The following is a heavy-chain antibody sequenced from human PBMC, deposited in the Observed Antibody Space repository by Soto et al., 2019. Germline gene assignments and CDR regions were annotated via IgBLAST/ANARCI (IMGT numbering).Heavy chain of an antibody. J-gene: IGHJ4*02. D-gene: IGHD6-6*01. CDR1: GGSFGGDDYY. CDR2: IYSSGRT. V-gene: IGHV4-30-4*01. Sequence: PSETLSLTCTVSGGSFGGDDYYWTWVRQPPGMGLEWIGYIYSSGRTSNNPSPENRLTISVDTSKNQFSLHLNSVSAADTAVYFCARDRSNSPDFFDYWGQGTLVTVSS. CDR3: ARDRSNSPDFFDY.